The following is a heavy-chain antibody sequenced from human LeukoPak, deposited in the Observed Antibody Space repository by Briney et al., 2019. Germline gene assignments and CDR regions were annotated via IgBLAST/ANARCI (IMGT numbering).Heavy chain of an antibody. CDR1: GYTLTSYA. D-gene: IGHD2-2*01. CDR3: ARGPPSWGFAFDI. Sequence: ASVKVSCKASGYTLTSYAMHWVRQAPGQRLEWMGWINAGNGNTKYSQEFQGRVTITRDTSASTAYMELSSLRSEDMAVYYCARGPPSWGFAFDIWGQGTMVTVSS. CDR2: INAGNGNT. V-gene: IGHV1-3*03. J-gene: IGHJ3*02.